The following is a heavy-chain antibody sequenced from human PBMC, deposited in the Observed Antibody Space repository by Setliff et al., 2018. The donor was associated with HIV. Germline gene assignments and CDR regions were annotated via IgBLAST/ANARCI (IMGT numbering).Heavy chain of an antibody. J-gene: IGHJ4*02. CDR3: ARGGGFGELLSFDF. V-gene: IGHV4-59*01. D-gene: IGHD3-10*01. CDR1: GDSISSYY. Sequence: SETLSLTCTVSGDSISSYYWSWIRQPPGKGLEWIGYIYYRGSTNYNPSLRSRVTISLDTSKNQFSLKLSSVTAADTALYYCARGGGFGELLSFDFWGQGTLVTVSS. CDR2: IYYRGST.